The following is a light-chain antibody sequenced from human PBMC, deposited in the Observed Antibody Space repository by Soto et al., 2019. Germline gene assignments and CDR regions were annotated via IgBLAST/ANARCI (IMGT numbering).Light chain of an antibody. V-gene: IGLV2-8*01. CDR2: EVN. CDR3: TSYAGGNNV. Sequence: QSVLTQPPSASGSPGQSVTIYCTRTSSDVGAYNYVSWYQQYPGKVPKLMVYEVNKRPSGVPDRFSGSKSGNTASLTVSGLQAEDEADYYCTSYAGGNNVFGTGTKLTV. J-gene: IGLJ1*01. CDR1: SSDVGAYNY.